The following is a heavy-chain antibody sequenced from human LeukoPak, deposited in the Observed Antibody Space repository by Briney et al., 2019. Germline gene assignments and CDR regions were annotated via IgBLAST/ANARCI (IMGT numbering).Heavy chain of an antibody. CDR1: GGTFSRYA. CDR2: IIPMFGVA. J-gene: IGHJ4*02. CDR3: ARDRPYTGGWRGFDY. D-gene: IGHD6-19*01. V-gene: IGHV1-69*01. Sequence: SVKVSCKASGGTFSRYAISWVRQAPGQGLEWMGGIIPMFGVANYAQKFQGRVTITADESTSTAYMELSSLRSEDTAVYYCARDRPYTGGWRGFDYWGQGTLVTVSS.